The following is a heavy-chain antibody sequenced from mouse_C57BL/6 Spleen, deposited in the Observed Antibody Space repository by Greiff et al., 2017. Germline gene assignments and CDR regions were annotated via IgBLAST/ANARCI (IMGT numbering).Heavy chain of an antibody. CDR3: ARGYYVNYVYAMYY. V-gene: IGHV1-31*01. CDR2: IYPYNGVS. D-gene: IGHD2-1*01. J-gene: IGHJ4*01. CDR1: GYSFTGYY. Sequence: DVQLVESGPELVKPGASVKISCKASGYSFTGYYMHWVKQSHGNILDWIGYIYPYNGVSSYNQKFKGKATLTVDKSSSTAYMELRSLTCEDSAVYYCARGYYVNYVYAMYYWGQGTSVTVSS.